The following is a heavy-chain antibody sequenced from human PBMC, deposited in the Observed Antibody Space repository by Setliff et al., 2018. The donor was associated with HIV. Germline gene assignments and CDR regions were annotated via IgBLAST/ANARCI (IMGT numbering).Heavy chain of an antibody. D-gene: IGHD1-1*01. CDR2: IDHGGST. CDR1: GEPFSNYY. Sequence: PSETLSLTCTVYGEPFSNYYWSWIRQPPGKGLEWIGEIDHGGSTRYNPSLKSRITMSVDTSKNQFSLRLSSVTAADTAVYYCARKQQVRWAWMPSHYNYGLDVWGPGTTVTVSS. J-gene: IGHJ6*02. V-gene: IGHV4-34*01. CDR3: ARKQQVRWAWMPSHYNYGLDV.